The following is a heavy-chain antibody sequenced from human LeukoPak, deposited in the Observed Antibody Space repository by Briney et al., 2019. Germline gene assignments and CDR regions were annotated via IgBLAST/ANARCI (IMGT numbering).Heavy chain of an antibody. V-gene: IGHV3-23*01. Sequence: GASLRLSCAASGFTFSNYAMSWVRQAPGKGLEWVSAISGSGGSTYYADSVKGRLTISRDNSKNTLYLQMNSLRAEDTAVYSRAKGQRWELPFDYWGQGTLVTVSS. D-gene: IGHD1-26*01. CDR3: AKGQRWELPFDY. CDR1: GFTFSNYA. CDR2: ISGSGGST. J-gene: IGHJ4*02.